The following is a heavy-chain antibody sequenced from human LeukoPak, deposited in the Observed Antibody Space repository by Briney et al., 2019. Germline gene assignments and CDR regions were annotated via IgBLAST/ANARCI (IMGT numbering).Heavy chain of an antibody. Sequence: GGSLRLSCAASGFTFSSYDMNWVRQAPGKGPEWVSSISGSRNYIYYADSIEGRFTISRDNAKNSLYLQMNSLRAEDTAVYYCARASRMGAVFDSWGQGALVTVSS. J-gene: IGHJ4*02. D-gene: IGHD3-16*01. CDR1: GFTFSSYD. V-gene: IGHV3-21*01. CDR3: ARASRMGAVFDS. CDR2: ISGSRNYI.